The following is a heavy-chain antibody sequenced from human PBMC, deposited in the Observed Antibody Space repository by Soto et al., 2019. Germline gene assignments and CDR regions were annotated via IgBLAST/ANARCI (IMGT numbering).Heavy chain of an antibody. CDR2: ISGSGGST. CDR1: GFTFSSYA. J-gene: IGHJ4*02. V-gene: IGHV3-23*01. D-gene: IGHD3-22*01. CDR3: AKYGYDYYDSSGPFDY. Sequence: GGSLRLSCAASGFTFSSYAMSWVRQAPGKGLEWVSAISGSGGSTYYADSVKGRFTIPRDNSKNTLHLQMNSLRAEDTAVYYCAKYGYDYYDSSGPFDYWGQGTLVTVSS.